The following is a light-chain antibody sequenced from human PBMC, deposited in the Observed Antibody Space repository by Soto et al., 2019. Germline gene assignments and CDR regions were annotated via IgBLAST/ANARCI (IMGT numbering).Light chain of an antibody. CDR3: QQYVTSSWT. V-gene: IGKV3-20*01. Sequence: EIVLTHSPGTLSLSPGERATLSCSASQSISSSFLAWYQQRPGQSPRLIIYGASSRATGIPDRFSGSGSGTDFTLTISRLDLEDSAFYYCQQYVTSSWTFGQGTKVDIK. CDR1: QSISSSF. CDR2: GAS. J-gene: IGKJ1*01.